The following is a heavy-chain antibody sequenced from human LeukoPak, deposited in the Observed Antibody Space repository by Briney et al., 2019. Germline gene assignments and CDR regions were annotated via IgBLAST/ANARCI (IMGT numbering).Heavy chain of an antibody. V-gene: IGHV4-31*03. CDR2: IYYSGTT. Sequence: SQTLSLTCTVSGGSISSGGYFWNWIRQHPGKGLEWIGYIYYSGTTYYNPSLKSRVSILLDTSKNQVSLKLISVTAADTAVYYCARGHTTYYYYGMDVWGQGTLVTVSS. CDR1: GGSISSGGYF. CDR3: ARGHTTYYYYGMDV. J-gene: IGHJ6*02. D-gene: IGHD1-14*01.